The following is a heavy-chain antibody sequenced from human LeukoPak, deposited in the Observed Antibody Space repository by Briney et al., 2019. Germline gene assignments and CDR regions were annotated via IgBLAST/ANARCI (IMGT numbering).Heavy chain of an antibody. CDR1: GYTFTGYY. D-gene: IGHD3-22*01. J-gene: IGHJ4*02. Sequence: WASVKVSCKASGYTFTGYYMHWVRQAPGQGLEWMGWINPNSGGTNYAQKFQGWVTMTRDTYISTAYMELSRLRSDDTAVYYCAREAKPRITMIPPMDYWGQGALVTVSS. V-gene: IGHV1-2*04. CDR3: AREAKPRITMIPPMDY. CDR2: INPNSGGT.